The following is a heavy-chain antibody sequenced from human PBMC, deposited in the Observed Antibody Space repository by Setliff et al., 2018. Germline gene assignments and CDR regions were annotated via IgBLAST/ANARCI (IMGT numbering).Heavy chain of an antibody. CDR3: AKQGDLAFDY. Sequence: GASVKVSCKASGYTFIIHCIYWMRQAPGQGLEWVGWIDPKSGRTRYAVKFQGRVTMTRDTSSSTIYMEVNSLTSDDTAVYFCAKQGDLAFDYWGQGTQVTVSS. J-gene: IGHJ4*02. V-gene: IGHV1-2*02. CDR1: GYTFIIHC. CDR2: IDPKSGRT. D-gene: IGHD3-16*01.